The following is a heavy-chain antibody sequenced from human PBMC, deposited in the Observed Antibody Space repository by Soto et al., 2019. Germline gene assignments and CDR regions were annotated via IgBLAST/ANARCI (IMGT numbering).Heavy chain of an antibody. CDR3: ARDDSYGRNAFDI. Sequence: GGSLRLSCAASGFTFSSYWMSWVRQAPGKGLEWVANIKQDGSEKYYVDSVKGRFTISRDNAKNSLYLQMNSLRAEDTAVYYYARDDSYGRNAFDIWGQGTMVTVSS. J-gene: IGHJ3*02. CDR1: GFTFSSYW. CDR2: IKQDGSEK. D-gene: IGHD5-18*01. V-gene: IGHV3-7*01.